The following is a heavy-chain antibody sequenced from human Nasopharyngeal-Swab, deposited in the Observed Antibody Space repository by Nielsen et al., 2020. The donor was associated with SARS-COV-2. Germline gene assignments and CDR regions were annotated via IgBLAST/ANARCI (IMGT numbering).Heavy chain of an antibody. Sequence: GGSLRLSCAASGFTFNNYNFNWVRQAPGKGLEWVSSISSSSSYIYYADSVKGRFTTSRDNANNSLYLQMNSLRAEDTAVYYCARDGLDYDFWSAYFMDVWGQGTTVTVSS. CDR1: GFTFNNYN. J-gene: IGHJ6*02. V-gene: IGHV3-21*01. CDR3: ARDGLDYDFWSAYFMDV. CDR2: ISSSSSYI. D-gene: IGHD3-3*01.